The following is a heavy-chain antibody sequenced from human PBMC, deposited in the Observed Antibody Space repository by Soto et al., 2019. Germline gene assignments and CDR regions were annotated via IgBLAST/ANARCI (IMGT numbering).Heavy chain of an antibody. Sequence: SETLSLTCAVSGGSVSSTYWWSLVRQPPGKGLEWIGEIYHSGSANYNPSLKSRVTISVDNSKNQFSLNLNSVTAADTAVYYCARYNAASGTYYFDYWGQGTLVIVSS. CDR3: ARYNAASGTYYFDY. J-gene: IGHJ4*02. V-gene: IGHV4-4*02. CDR2: IYHSGSA. CDR1: GGSVSSTYW. D-gene: IGHD6-13*01.